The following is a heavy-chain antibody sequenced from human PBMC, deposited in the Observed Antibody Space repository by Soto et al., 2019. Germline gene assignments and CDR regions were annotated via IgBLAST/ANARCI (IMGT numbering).Heavy chain of an antibody. D-gene: IGHD6-6*01. CDR3: AKWKQLVLSAFDI. CDR2: ISGSGGST. V-gene: IGHV3-23*01. Sequence: PGRSLRLSCAASGFTYRNYAMNWVRQAPGKGLEWVSAISGSGGSTYYADSVKGRFTISRDNSKNTLYLQMNSLRAEDTAVYYCAKWKQLVLSAFDIWGQVTMVTVSS. CDR1: GFTYRNYA. J-gene: IGHJ3*02.